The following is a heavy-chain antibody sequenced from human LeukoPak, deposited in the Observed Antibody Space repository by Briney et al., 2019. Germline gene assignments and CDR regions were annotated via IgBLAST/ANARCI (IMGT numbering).Heavy chain of an antibody. J-gene: IGHJ4*02. CDR3: ARAPDYDTWITNFDY. CDR2: IYYSGST. V-gene: IGHV4-61*08. CDR1: GGSISSGGYW. D-gene: IGHD3-22*01. Sequence: PSQTLSLTCTVSGGSISSGGYWWSWIRQAPGAGLEWIGYIYYSGSTNYNPSLKSRVTISVDTSKNQFSLKLYSVTAADTAVYYCARAPDYDTWITNFDYWGQGTLVTVSS.